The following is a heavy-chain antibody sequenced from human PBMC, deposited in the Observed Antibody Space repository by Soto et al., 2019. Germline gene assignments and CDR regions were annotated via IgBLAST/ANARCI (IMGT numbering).Heavy chain of an antibody. J-gene: IGHJ6*02. D-gene: IGHD6-25*01. CDR1: GFTFSSYA. CDR3: ANCIAAAFNYYYGMDV. Sequence: HPGGSLRLSCAASGFTFSSYAMSWVRQSPGKGLEWVPAISGSGGSTYYADSVKGRFTIPRDNSKNTLYLQMNSLRAEDTAVYYCANCIAAAFNYYYGMDVWGQGTTVTVSS. CDR2: ISGSGGST. V-gene: IGHV3-23*01.